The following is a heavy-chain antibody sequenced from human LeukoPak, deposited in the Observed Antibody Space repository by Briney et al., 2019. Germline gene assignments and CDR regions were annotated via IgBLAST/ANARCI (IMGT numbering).Heavy chain of an antibody. Sequence: GGSLRLSCAASGFTFSSYAMHWVRQAPGKGLEWVAVISYDGSNKYYADSVKGRFTISRDNSKNTLYLQMNSLRAEYTAVYYCARDIVVVPAAILYYYGMDVWGKGTTVTVSS. CDR1: GFTFSSYA. CDR2: ISYDGSNK. CDR3: ARDIVVVPAAILYYYGMDV. D-gene: IGHD2-2*01. J-gene: IGHJ6*04. V-gene: IGHV3-30*04.